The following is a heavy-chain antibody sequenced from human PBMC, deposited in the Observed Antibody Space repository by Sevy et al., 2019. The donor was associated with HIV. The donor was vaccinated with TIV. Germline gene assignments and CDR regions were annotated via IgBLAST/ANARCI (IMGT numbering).Heavy chain of an antibody. CDR3: AKPASIVPTGNPLDS. V-gene: IGHV3-30*02. J-gene: IGHJ4*02. Sequence: GGSLRLSCAASGFSFSDFGMHWVRLAPGKGLEWLTLIWYDGSKKYYADSVKGRFTISRDNSRNTLYLQMNSLRAEDTAINYCAKPASIVPTGNPLDSWGQGTLVTVSS. CDR2: IWYDGSKK. D-gene: IGHD1-1*01. CDR1: GFSFSDFG.